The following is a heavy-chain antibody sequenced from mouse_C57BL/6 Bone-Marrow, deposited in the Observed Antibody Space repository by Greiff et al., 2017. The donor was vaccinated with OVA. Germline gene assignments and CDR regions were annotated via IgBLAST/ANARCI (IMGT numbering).Heavy chain of an antibody. CDR3: ARSRYGSSYDWYFDV. Sequence: EVQGVESGAELVRPGSSVKMSCKTSGYTFTSYGINWVKQRPGQGLEWIGYIYIGNGYPEYTEQFKGKATLTSDTSSSTAYMQLSSLTSEDSAIYVCARSRYGSSYDWYFDVWGTGTTVTVSS. D-gene: IGHD1-1*01. J-gene: IGHJ1*03. CDR2: IYIGNGYP. V-gene: IGHV1-58*01. CDR1: GYTFTSYG.